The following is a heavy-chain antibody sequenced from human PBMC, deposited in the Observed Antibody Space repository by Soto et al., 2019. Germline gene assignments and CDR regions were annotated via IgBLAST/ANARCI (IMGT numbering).Heavy chain of an antibody. CDR3: AKSTWDDLPTSF. Sequence: GGSLRLSCAASGFSVSSNYISWVRQAPGKGLEWVSSIYSGDRKYYSDSLKVRFTISRYNSKNTLYLQMNSVRAEDTAVYYCAKSTWDDLPTSFWGQGTPVTVSS. CDR1: GFSVSSNY. J-gene: IGHJ4*02. D-gene: IGHD1-26*01. V-gene: IGHV3-53*01. CDR2: IYSGDRK.